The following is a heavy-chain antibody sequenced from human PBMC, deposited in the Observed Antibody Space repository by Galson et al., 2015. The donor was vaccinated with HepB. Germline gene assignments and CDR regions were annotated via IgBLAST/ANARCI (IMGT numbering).Heavy chain of an antibody. J-gene: IGHJ3*02. D-gene: IGHD6-19*01. Sequence: SVKVSCKASGYTFTSYAMHWVRQAPGQRLEWMGWINAGNGNTKYSQKFQGRVTITRDTSASTAYMELSSLRSEDTAVYYCAFKGAVASGSGGGTDAFDIWGQGTMVTVSS. CDR2: INAGNGNT. CDR1: GYTFTSYA. CDR3: AFKGAVASGSGGGTDAFDI. V-gene: IGHV1-3*01.